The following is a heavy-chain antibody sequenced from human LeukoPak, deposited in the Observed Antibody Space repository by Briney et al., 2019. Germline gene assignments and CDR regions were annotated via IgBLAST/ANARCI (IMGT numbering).Heavy chain of an antibody. V-gene: IGHV4-31*03. CDR2: IYYSGST. D-gene: IGHD4-17*01. CDR1: GGSISSGGYY. J-gene: IGHJ1*01. Sequence: SETLSLTCTVSGGSISSGGYYWSWIRQHPGKGLEWIGYIYYSGSTYYNPSLKSRITTSVDTSKNQFSLKLSSVTAAHTAVYYCARVAGDYGPGYFQHWGQGTLVSVSS. CDR3: ARVAGDYGPGYFQH.